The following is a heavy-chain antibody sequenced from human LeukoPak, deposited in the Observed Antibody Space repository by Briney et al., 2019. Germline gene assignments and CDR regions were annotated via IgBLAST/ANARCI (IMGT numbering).Heavy chain of an antibody. D-gene: IGHD2-15*01. CDR2: ISGYSGNT. V-gene: IGHV1-18*01. CDR3: ASVGCSGGNCYSSADY. CDR1: GYTFTRDG. Sequence: GASVKVFCKTSGYTFTRDGDSWARQAPEQGLEWMGWISGYSGNTNYAQKVQARVTMTADTSTSTAYMELRSLRSDDTAVYYCASVGCSGGNCYSSADYWGQGTLVTVSS. J-gene: IGHJ4*02.